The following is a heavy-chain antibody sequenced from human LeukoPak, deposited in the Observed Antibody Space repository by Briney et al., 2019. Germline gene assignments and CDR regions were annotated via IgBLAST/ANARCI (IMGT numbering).Heavy chain of an antibody. V-gene: IGHV1-2*04. J-gene: IGHJ4*02. Sequence: ASVKVSCKASGYTFTGYYMHWVRQAPGQGLEWMGWINPNSGGTNYAQKFQGWVTMTRDTSISTAYMELSRLRSDDTAVYYRARDPGGAAADPYYFDYWGQGTLVTVSS. CDR3: ARDPGGAAADPYYFDY. CDR1: GYTFTGYY. CDR2: INPNSGGT. D-gene: IGHD6-13*01.